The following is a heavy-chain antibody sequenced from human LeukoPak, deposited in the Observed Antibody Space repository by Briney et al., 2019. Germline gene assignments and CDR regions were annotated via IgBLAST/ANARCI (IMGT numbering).Heavy chain of an antibody. Sequence: GGSLRLSCAASGFTFISYAMSWVRQAPGKGLEWVSLISGSGGSTYYADSVKGRFTISRDNSKNTLYLQMNSLRAEDTAVYYCVEVVGATTRRYFDYCGQRTLVTVSS. CDR2: ISGSGGST. CDR3: VEVVGATTRRYFDY. J-gene: IGHJ4*02. V-gene: IGHV3-23*01. D-gene: IGHD1-26*01. CDR1: GFTFISYA.